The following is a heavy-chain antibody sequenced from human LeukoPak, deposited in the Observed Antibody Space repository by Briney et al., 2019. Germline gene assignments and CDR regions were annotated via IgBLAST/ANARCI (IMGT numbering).Heavy chain of an antibody. J-gene: IGHJ4*02. Sequence: GGSLRLSCAASGFTLSSYGMPWVRQAPGKGLEWVAVIWYDGSNKYYADSVKGRFTISRDNSKNTLYLQMNSLRAEDTAVYYCARDVLDGYYFDYWGQGTLVTVSS. CDR1: GFTLSSYG. CDR2: IWYDGSNK. V-gene: IGHV3-33*01. D-gene: IGHD3/OR15-3a*01. CDR3: ARDVLDGYYFDY.